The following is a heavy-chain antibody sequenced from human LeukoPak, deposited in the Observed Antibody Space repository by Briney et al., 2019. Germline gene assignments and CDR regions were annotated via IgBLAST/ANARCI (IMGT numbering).Heavy chain of an antibody. V-gene: IGHV1-69*13. CDR1: GATFSSYG. D-gene: IGHD3-10*01. J-gene: IGHJ4*02. CDR3: AREFEGHHPAFGD. CDR2: IVPMFGKS. Sequence: SVKVSCKASGATFSSYGISWILQSPGQGLEWMVGIVPMFGKSNYAQKFQGRLTITAGESTNTAYMELTSLTFEDTAVYYCAREFEGHHPAFGDWGQGTLVTVSS.